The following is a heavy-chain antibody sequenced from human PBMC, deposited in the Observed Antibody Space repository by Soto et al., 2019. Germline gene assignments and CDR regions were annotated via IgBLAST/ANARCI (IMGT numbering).Heavy chain of an antibody. CDR1: GFTFSSYA. V-gene: IGHV3-23*01. D-gene: IGHD6-13*01. J-gene: IGHJ4*02. CDR2: ISGSGGNK. Sequence: PGGSLRLSCAASGFTFSSYAMSWVRQAPGKGLEWVSAISGSGGNKYYADSVKGRFTISRDNSKNTLYLQMNSLRAEDTAVYYCAKCSMLKQQFSEFDYWGQGTLVTVSS. CDR3: AKCSMLKQQFSEFDY.